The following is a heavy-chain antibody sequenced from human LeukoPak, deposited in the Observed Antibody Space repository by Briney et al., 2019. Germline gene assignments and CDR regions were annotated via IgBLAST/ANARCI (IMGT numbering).Heavy chain of an antibody. D-gene: IGHD5-24*01. J-gene: IGHJ3*02. CDR3: ARVDGYNNLDAFDI. Sequence: SETLSLTCTVSGGSISSYYWRWIRQPPGKGLEWIGYIYYSGSTNYNPSLKSRVTISVDTSKNQFSLKLSSVAAADTAVYYCARVDGYNNLDAFDIWRQGTMVTVSS. CDR1: GGSISSYY. V-gene: IGHV4-59*01. CDR2: IYYSGST.